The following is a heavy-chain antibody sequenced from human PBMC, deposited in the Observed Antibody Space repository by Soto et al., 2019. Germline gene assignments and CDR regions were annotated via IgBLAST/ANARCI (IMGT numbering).Heavy chain of an antibody. CDR3: ARDGVGATTFFGYFDY. CDR1: GFTFSGYG. V-gene: IGHV3-30*02. CDR2: TRHDGSNT. Sequence: GGSLRLSCAASGFTFSGYGMHWVRQAPGKGLEWVAITRHDGSNTYYADSVRGRFTISRDNSMKTLYLQMDSLRAEDTAVYYCARDGVGATTFFGYFDYWGQGTLVTVSS. D-gene: IGHD1-26*01. J-gene: IGHJ4*02.